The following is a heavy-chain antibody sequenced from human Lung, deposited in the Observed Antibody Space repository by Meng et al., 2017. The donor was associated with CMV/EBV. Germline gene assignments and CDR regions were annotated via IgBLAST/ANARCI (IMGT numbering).Heavy chain of an antibody. CDR3: ARVWGDYDILTVYYYSYYYYGMDV. CDR1: GFTFSSYW. D-gene: IGHD3-9*01. CDR2: INSDGSST. Sequence: SCAASGFTFSSYWMHWVRQAPGKGLVGVSRINSDGSSTSYADSVKGRFTIYRENAKNTLYMQMNSLRDEDTAVYYCARVWGDYDILTVYYYSYYYYGMDVWXQGTTVTVSS. J-gene: IGHJ6*02. V-gene: IGHV3-74*01.